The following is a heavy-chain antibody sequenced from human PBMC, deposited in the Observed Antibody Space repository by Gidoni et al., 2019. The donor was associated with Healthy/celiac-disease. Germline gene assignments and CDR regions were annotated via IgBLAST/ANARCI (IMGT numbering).Heavy chain of an antibody. Sequence: QVQLVQSGAEVKKPGASVKGSCKASGYNFTSYYMHWVRQAPGQGLEWIGIINPSGGSTSYAQKFQGRVTMTRDTSTSTVYMELSSLRSEDTAVYYCARDSTYYDFWSGLFTPWGYFDYWGQGTLVTVSS. V-gene: IGHV1-46*03. CDR3: ARDSTYYDFWSGLFTPWGYFDY. D-gene: IGHD3-3*01. CDR1: GYNFTSYY. CDR2: INPSGGST. J-gene: IGHJ4*02.